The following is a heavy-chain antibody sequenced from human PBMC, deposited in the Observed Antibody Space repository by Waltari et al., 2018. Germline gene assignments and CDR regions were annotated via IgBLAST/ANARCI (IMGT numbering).Heavy chain of an antibody. CDR2: IRSGASTI. CDR1: GFTFRNYE. D-gene: IGHD1-26*01. CDR3: ARGEGGANEY. Sequence: EVQLVESGGGLVQPGGSLRLLCAASGFTFRNYEMNWVRQAPGKGVWWVSYIRSGASTIFYADSVKGRFTISRDNAKNSVYLQMNSLRADDTAIYYCARGEGGANEYWGQGTLVTVSS. J-gene: IGHJ4*01. V-gene: IGHV3-48*03.